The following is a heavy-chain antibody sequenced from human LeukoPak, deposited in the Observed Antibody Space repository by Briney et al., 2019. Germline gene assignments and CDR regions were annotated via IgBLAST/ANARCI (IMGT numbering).Heavy chain of an antibody. D-gene: IGHD1-26*01. Sequence: GGSLRLSCAASGFTFSSYSMNWVRQAPGKGLEWVSYISSSSSTIYYADSVKGRFTISRDNAKNSLYLQMNSLRAEDTAVYYCAREVGAHYWYFDLWGRGTLVTVSS. CDR2: ISSSSSTI. J-gene: IGHJ2*01. V-gene: IGHV3-48*04. CDR3: AREVGAHYWYFDL. CDR1: GFTFSSYS.